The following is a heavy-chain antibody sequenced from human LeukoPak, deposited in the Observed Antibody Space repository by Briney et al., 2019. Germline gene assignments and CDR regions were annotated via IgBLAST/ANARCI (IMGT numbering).Heavy chain of an antibody. CDR2: ISGSGNTI. Sequence: GGSLRLSCATSGFTFSDYYMSWIRQAPGKGLEWVSYISGSGNTISYADSVKGRFTVSRDNGKNSLYLQMDSLRAEDTAVYYCARFPVLGATIDFQHWGQGTLVSVSS. J-gene: IGHJ1*01. CDR1: GFTFSDYY. D-gene: IGHD1-26*01. CDR3: ARFPVLGATIDFQH. V-gene: IGHV3-11*01.